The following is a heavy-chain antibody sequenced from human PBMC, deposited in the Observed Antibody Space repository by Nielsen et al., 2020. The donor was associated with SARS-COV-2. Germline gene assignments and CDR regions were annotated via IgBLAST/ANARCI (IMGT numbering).Heavy chain of an antibody. CDR2: VSASGGST. Sequence: ESLKISCSASGFTFNIYAMAWVRRAPGRGLQWVTGVSASGGSTYYTDSVKGRFSISRDNSKNTLFLQMPSLRVEDTALYYCAKDGVVRGDALDLWGQGTMVTVSS. D-gene: IGHD3-10*01. V-gene: IGHV3-23*01. CDR1: GFTFNIYA. CDR3: AKDGVVRGDALDL. J-gene: IGHJ3*01.